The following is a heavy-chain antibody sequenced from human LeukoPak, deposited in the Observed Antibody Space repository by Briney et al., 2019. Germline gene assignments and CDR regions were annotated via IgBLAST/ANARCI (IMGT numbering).Heavy chain of an antibody. V-gene: IGHV6-1*01. CDR3: ARGIAVADYYYYYMDV. CDR1: GDSVSINSAA. CDR2: TYYRSKWYN. J-gene: IGHJ6*03. Sequence: SQTLSLTCAISGDSVSINSAAWNWIRQSPSRGLEWLGRTYYRSKWYNDYAVSVKSRITINPDTSKNQFSLQLNSVTPEDTAVYYCARGIAVADYYYYYMDVWGKGTTVTVSS. D-gene: IGHD6-19*01.